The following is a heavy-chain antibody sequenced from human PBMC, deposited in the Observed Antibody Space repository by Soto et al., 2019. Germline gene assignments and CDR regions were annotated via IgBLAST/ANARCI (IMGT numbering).Heavy chain of an antibody. Sequence: GGSLRLSCAASGLTFRSYAVSWVSQAKGKGLEWVSAISGSGGSTYYADSVKGRFTISRDNSKNTPYLQMNSLRAEDTAVYYCAKCYMNPPEYYDFWSGDHDYWGQGTLVTVSS. CDR3: AKCYMNPPEYYDFWSGDHDY. CDR1: GLTFRSYA. J-gene: IGHJ4*02. D-gene: IGHD3-3*01. V-gene: IGHV3-23*01. CDR2: ISGSGGST.